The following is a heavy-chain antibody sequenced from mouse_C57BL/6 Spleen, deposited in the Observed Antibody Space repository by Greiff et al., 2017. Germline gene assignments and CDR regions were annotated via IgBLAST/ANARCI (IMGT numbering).Heavy chain of an antibody. CDR3: ARGDYYGSSSDY. Sequence: VQLQQPGAELVRPGSSVKLSCKASGYTFTSYWMDWVKQRPGQGLEWIGNIYPSDSETHYNQKFKDKATLTVDKSSSTAYMQLSSLTSEDSAVYYCARGDYYGSSSDYWGQGTTLTVSS. CDR1: GYTFTSYW. D-gene: IGHD1-1*01. V-gene: IGHV1-61*01. J-gene: IGHJ2*01. CDR2: IYPSDSET.